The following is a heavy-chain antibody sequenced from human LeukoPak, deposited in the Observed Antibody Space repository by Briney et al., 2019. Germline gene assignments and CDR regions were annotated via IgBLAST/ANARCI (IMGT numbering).Heavy chain of an antibody. V-gene: IGHV3-7*01. CDR3: ARDDCSSISCYHNWFDP. CDR1: GFTFSSYW. D-gene: IGHD2-2*01. J-gene: IGHJ5*02. Sequence: GGSLRLSCAASGFTFSSYWMSWVRQAPGKGLEWVANIKQDGSEKYYVDSVKGRFTISRNNAKNSLYLQMNSLRAEDTAVYYCARDDCSSISCYHNWFDPWGQGTLVTVSS. CDR2: IKQDGSEK.